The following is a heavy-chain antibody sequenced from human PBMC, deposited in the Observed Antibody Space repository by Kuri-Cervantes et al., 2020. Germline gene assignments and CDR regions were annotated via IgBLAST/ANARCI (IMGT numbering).Heavy chain of an antibody. Sequence: ASVKVSCKASGYTFTSYDINWVRQATGQGLEWMGWINPNSGGTNYAQKFQGWVTMTRDTSISTAYMELSRLRSDDTAVYYRARDYDILTGYQNWYFDLWGRGTLVTVSS. J-gene: IGHJ2*01. V-gene: IGHV1-2*04. D-gene: IGHD3-9*01. CDR3: ARDYDILTGYQNWYFDL. CDR1: GYTFTSYD. CDR2: INPNSGGT.